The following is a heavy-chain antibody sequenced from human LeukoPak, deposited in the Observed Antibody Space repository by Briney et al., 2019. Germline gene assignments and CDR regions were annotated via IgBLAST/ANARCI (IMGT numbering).Heavy chain of an antibody. D-gene: IGHD5-24*01. Sequence: AGGSLRLSCAASGFTFSSYAMSWVRQAPGKGLEWVSAISGGGGSIYYADSVKGRFTISRDNSKNSLYLQMNSLRTEYTALYYGAKVFRGVGYNSRFDYWGQGTRVTV. CDR2: ISGGGGSI. CDR1: GFTFSSYA. CDR3: AKVFRGVGYNSRFDY. V-gene: IGHV3-43*02. J-gene: IGHJ4*02.